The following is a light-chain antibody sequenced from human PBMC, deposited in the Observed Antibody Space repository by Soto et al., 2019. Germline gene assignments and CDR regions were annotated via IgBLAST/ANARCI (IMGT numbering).Light chain of an antibody. V-gene: IGLV1-51*01. CDR3: GTWDSSLSAVV. CDR2: DNN. Sequence: QSVLTQPPSVSAAPGQKVTISCSGSSSNIGNNYVSWYQQLTGTAPKLLIYDNNKRPSGIPDRFSGSKSGTSATLGITGLQTGDEADYYCGTWDSSLSAVVFGGVTQLTVL. CDR1: SSNIGNNY. J-gene: IGLJ2*01.